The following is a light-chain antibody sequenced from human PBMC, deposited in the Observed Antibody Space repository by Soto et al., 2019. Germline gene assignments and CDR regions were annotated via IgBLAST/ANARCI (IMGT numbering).Light chain of an antibody. CDR1: QSVSSY. CDR3: QQRSNWPLFT. Sequence: EIVLTQSPATLSLSPGERATLSCRASQSVSSYLAWYQQKPGQAPRLLIYDASNRATGIPARFSGSGSGTDFPLPLRSLEPEDFAVYYCQQRSNWPLFTFGPGTKVDIK. V-gene: IGKV3-11*01. J-gene: IGKJ3*01. CDR2: DAS.